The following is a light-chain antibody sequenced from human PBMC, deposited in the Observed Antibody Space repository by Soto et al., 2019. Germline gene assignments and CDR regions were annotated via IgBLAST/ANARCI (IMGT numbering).Light chain of an antibody. CDR1: SSDLGGYNL. J-gene: IGLJ1*01. Sequence: QSALTQPASVSGSPGQSITISCTGTSSDLGGYNLVSWYQQSPGKAPKLIMSEGNKRPSGASHRFSGSKSGNSASLTISGLQPEDEADYYCCSYAGYSSFVFGTGTKVTVL. CDR3: CSYAGYSSFV. CDR2: EGN. V-gene: IGLV2-23*03.